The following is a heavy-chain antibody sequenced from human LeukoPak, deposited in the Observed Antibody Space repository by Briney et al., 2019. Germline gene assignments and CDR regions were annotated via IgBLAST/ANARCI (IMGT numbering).Heavy chain of an antibody. CDR2: IYYSGST. V-gene: IGHV4-59*01. Sequence: SSETLSLTCTVSGGSISSYYWSWIRQPPGKGLEWIGYIYYSGSTNYNPSLKSRVTISVDTSKNQFSLKLSSVTAADTAVYYCARVKADGLPAFDYWGQGTLVTVSS. D-gene: IGHD2-2*01. J-gene: IGHJ4*02. CDR1: GGSISSYY. CDR3: ARVKADGLPAFDY.